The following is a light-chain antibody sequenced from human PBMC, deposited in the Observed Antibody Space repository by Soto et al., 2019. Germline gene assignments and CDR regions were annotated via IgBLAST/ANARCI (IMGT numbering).Light chain of an antibody. CDR1: QGFSSSF. J-gene: IGKJ1*01. V-gene: IGKV3-20*01. CDR2: GAS. CDR3: KQYGHSPT. Sequence: EIVLTQSPGTLSLSPGERAALSCRASQGFSSSFLAWYQHRPGQAPRLLIYGASSRATGIPDRFSGSRSGSDFTLTISRLEPEDFAVYYCKQYGHSPTFGPGTTVEIK.